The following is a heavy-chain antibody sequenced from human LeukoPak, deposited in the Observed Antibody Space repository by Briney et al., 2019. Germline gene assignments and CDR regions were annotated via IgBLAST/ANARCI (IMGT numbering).Heavy chain of an antibody. CDR1: GGSISSYY. J-gene: IGHJ4*02. D-gene: IGHD6-13*01. V-gene: IGHV4-59*12. Sequence: KPSETLSLTCTVSGGSISSYYWSWIRQPPGKGLEWIGYIYYSGSTNYNPSLKSRVTISVDTSKNHFSLKLSSVTAADTAVYYCARGGAAAGIPYPHPWEYYFDYWGQGTLVTVSS. CDR2: IYYSGST. CDR3: ARGGAAAGIPYPHPWEYYFDY.